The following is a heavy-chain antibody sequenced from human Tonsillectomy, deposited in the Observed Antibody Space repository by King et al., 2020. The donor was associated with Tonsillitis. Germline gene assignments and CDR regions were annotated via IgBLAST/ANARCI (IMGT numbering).Heavy chain of an antibody. Sequence: VQLVESGGGLIQPGGSLRLSCAASGFTVSSNYMSWVRQAPGKGLEWVSIFYSGGSTYYADSGKGRFTISRCTSKNTLYLQMESLRAEDTAVYYCVREFCSSTSCKFDYWGQGTLVTVSS. V-gene: IGHV3-53*01. D-gene: IGHD2-2*01. CDR1: GFTVSSNY. CDR3: VREFCSSTSCKFDY. J-gene: IGHJ4*02. CDR2: FYSGGST.